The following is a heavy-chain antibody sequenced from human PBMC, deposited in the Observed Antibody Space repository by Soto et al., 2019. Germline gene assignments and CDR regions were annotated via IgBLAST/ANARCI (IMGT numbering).Heavy chain of an antibody. V-gene: IGHV1-3*01. CDR1: GYTFTSYA. CDR3: ARAQPSSGWYSFRFDT. D-gene: IGHD6-19*01. Sequence: ASVKVSCKASGYTFTSYAMHWVRQAPGQRLEWMGWINAGNGNTKYSQKFQGRVTITRDTSASTAYMELSSLRSEDTAVYYCARAQPSSGWYSFRFDTWGQGTLVTVSS. CDR2: INAGNGNT. J-gene: IGHJ5*02.